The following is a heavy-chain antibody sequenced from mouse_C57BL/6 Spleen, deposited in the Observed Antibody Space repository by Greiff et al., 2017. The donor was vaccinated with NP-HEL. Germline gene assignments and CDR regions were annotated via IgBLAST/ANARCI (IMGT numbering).Heavy chain of an antibody. V-gene: IGHV1-5*01. Sequence: EVQVVESGTVLARPGASVKMSCKTSGYTFTSYWMHWVKQRPGQGLEWIGAIYPGNSDTSYNQKFKGKAKLTAVTSASTAYMELSSLTNEDSAVYYCTRLSYGNYVYYFDYWGQGTTLTVSS. CDR1: GYTFTSYW. J-gene: IGHJ2*01. CDR3: TRLSYGNYVYYFDY. CDR2: IYPGNSDT. D-gene: IGHD2-1*01.